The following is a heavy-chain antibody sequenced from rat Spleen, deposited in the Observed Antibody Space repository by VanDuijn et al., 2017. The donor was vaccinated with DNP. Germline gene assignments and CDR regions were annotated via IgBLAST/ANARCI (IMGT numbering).Heavy chain of an antibody. J-gene: IGHJ1*01. CDR1: GLSLTSYN. V-gene: IGHV2-41*01. Sequence: QVQLKESGPGLVQPSQTLSLTCTVAGLSLTSYNVHWVRQPPGKGLEWMGLIGNTGGTRYDSSFKSRLTITKDTSKSQVFLKMDSLQTDDTATYYCARDLLRWRRGFAYWGPGTIITVSS. CDR3: ARDLLRWRRGFAY. CDR2: IGNTGGT. D-gene: IGHD1-11*01.